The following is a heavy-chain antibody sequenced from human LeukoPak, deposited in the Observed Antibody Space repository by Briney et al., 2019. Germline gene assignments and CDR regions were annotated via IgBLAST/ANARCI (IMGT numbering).Heavy chain of an antibody. V-gene: IGHV3-64D*06. CDR1: GFTFSSYA. CDR2: ISSNGGST. J-gene: IGHJ5*02. D-gene: IGHD3-9*01. CDR3: VKDRGVLRYFDWSLGGFDP. Sequence: GGSLRLSCSASGFTFSSYAMHWVRQAPGKGLEYVSAISSNGGSTYYADSVKGRFTISRDNSKNTLYLQMSSLGAEDTAVYYCVKDRGVLRYFDWSLGGFDPWGQGTLVTVSS.